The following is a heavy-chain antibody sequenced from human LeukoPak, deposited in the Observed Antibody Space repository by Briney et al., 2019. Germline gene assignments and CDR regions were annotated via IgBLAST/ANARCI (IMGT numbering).Heavy chain of an antibody. D-gene: IGHD3-10*01. CDR2: ISSSSSYI. J-gene: IGHJ4*02. CDR1: GFTFSSYS. CDR3: ARDASMVRGVRFDY. Sequence: GWSLRLSCAASGFTFSSYSMNWVRQAPGKGLEWVSSISSSSSYIYYADSVKGRFTISRDNAKNSLYLQMNSLRAEDTAVYYCARDASMVRGVRFDYWGQGTLVTVSS. V-gene: IGHV3-21*01.